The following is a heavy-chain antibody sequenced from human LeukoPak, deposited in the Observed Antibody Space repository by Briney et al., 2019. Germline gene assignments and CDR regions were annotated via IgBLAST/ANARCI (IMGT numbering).Heavy chain of an antibody. V-gene: IGHV3-21*01. CDR1: GFSFNSYS. CDR3: VRVAYDVLTGYENYYDY. D-gene: IGHD3-9*01. Sequence: GGSLRLSCAASGFSFNSYSMTWVRQAPGNGLECVSSISSSGAYIYYTDSVKGRFTISRDNAKNSLYLQMNSLSAEDTAVYYCVRVAYDVLTGYENYYDYWGQGTLVTVSS. J-gene: IGHJ4*02. CDR2: ISSSGAYI.